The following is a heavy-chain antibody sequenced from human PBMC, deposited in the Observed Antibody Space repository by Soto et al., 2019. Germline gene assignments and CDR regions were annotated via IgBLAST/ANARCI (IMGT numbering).Heavy chain of an antibody. Sequence: QVQLVESGGGVVQPGRSLRLSCAASGFTFSNYGMHWVRQAPGKGLEWVAVLSYDGGDKYYADSVKGRFTISRDNSKNTLYLQMNSLRPEDTAVYYCAKDRSIAAADYYFDYWGQGTLVTVSS. V-gene: IGHV3-30*18. CDR1: GFTFSNYG. D-gene: IGHD6-13*01. CDR3: AKDRSIAAADYYFDY. CDR2: LSYDGGDK. J-gene: IGHJ4*02.